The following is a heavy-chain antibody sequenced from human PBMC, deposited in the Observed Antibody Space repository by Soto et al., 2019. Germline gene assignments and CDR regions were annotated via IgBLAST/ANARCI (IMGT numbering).Heavy chain of an antibody. CDR1: GFTFSSYA. D-gene: IGHD3-3*01. V-gene: IGHV3-30-3*01. Sequence: QVQLVESGGGVVQPGRSLRLSCAASGFTFSSYAMHWVRQAPGKGLEWVAVISYDGSNKYYADSVKGRFTISRDNSKNTLNLQMNSLRAEDTAVYYCARDPYYDFWSGHRPGGGMDVWGQGTTVTVSS. J-gene: IGHJ6*02. CDR3: ARDPYYDFWSGHRPGGGMDV. CDR2: ISYDGSNK.